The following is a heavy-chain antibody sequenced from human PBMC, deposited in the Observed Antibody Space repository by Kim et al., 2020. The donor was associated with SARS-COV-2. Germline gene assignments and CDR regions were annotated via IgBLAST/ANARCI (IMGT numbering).Heavy chain of an antibody. J-gene: IGHJ4*02. Sequence: PSLMSRVTISVDTSKNQFSLKLSSVTAADSAVYYCARSLPSGAWSGYFDYWGQGTLVTVSS. D-gene: IGHD6-19*01. CDR3: ARSLPSGAWSGYFDY. V-gene: IGHV4-59*01.